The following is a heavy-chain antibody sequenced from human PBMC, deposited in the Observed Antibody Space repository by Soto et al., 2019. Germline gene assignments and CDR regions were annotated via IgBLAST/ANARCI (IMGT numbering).Heavy chain of an antibody. CDR2: IIPIFGTA. CDR1: GGNFSSYA. J-gene: IGHJ6*02. V-gene: IGHV1-69*13. CDR3: ARPSNRDFWSVYDLAPHYYGMDV. Sequence: GASVKVSCKASGGNFSSYAISWVRHAPGQGLEWMGGIIPIFGTANYAQKFQGRVTITADEATSTAYMELSSLRSEDTAVYYCARPSNRDFWSVYDLAPHYYGMDVWGQGTTVPVSS. D-gene: IGHD3-3*01.